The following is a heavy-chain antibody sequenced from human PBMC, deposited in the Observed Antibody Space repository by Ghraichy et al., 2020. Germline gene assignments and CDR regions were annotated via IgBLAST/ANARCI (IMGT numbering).Heavy chain of an antibody. CDR2: IKEDGSDK. Sequence: GGSLRLSCAASGFTFSSYLMTWVRQAPGKGLEWVAYIKEDGSDKYYVDAVQGRFTISRDNAKNSLFLQMNSLRTEDTAVYYCVRGWGWLDPWGQGARVIVSS. CDR3: VRGWGWLDP. CDR1: GFTFSSYL. D-gene: IGHD3-16*01. V-gene: IGHV3-7*01. J-gene: IGHJ5*02.